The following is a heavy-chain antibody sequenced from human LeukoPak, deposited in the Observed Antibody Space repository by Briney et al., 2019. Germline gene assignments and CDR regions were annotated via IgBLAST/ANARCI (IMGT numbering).Heavy chain of an antibody. D-gene: IGHD6-13*01. V-gene: IGHV3-23*01. CDR2: ISGSGGST. J-gene: IGHJ4*02. CDR1: GFTFSSYA. Sequence: HPGGSLRLSCAASGFTFSSYAMSWVRQAPGKGLEWVSAISGSGGSTYYADSVKGRFTISRDNSKNTLYLQMNSLRAEDTAVYYCAGGPLVISRPGEQQLVHRDYWGQGTLVTVSS. CDR3: AGGPLVISRPGEQQLVHRDY.